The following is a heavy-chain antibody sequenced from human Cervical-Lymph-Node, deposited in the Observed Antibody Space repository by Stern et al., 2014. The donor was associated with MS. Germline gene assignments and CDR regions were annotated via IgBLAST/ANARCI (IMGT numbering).Heavy chain of an antibody. J-gene: IGHJ2*01. CDR1: GGSISSSSYY. D-gene: IGHD2-2*01. CDR2: IYYSGST. CDR3: APSGCSSTSCPNWYFDL. Sequence: QLQLQESGPGLVKPSETLSLTCTVSGGSISSSSYYWGWIRQPPGKGLEWIGSIYYSGSTYYNPSLKSRVTISVDTSKNQSSLKRSSVTAADTAVYYCAPSGCSSTSCPNWYFDLWGRGTLVTVSS. V-gene: IGHV4-39*01.